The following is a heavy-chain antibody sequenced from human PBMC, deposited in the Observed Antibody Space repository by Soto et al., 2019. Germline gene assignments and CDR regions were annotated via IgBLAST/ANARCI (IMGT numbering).Heavy chain of an antibody. J-gene: IGHJ6*03. CDR2: INHSGST. CDR1: GGSFSGYY. CDR3: ARGGTPNYDFWSGSRLKYYYYYMDV. Sequence: SETLSLTCAVYGGSFSGYYWSWIRQPPGKGLEWIGEINHSGSTNYNPSLKSRVTISVDTSKNQFSLKLSSVTAADTAVYYCARGGTPNYDFWSGSRLKYYYYYMDVWGKGTTVTVSS. V-gene: IGHV4-34*01. D-gene: IGHD3-3*01.